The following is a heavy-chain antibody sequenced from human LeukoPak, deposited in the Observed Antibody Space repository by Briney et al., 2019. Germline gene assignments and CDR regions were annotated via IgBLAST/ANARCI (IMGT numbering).Heavy chain of an antibody. V-gene: IGHV1-24*01. D-gene: IGHD1-26*01. CDR3: ATVSFYVGGMDV. Sequence: ASVKVSCKVSGYTLTELSMHWVRQAPGKGLEWMGGFDPEDGETIYAQKFQGRVTMTEDTSTDTAYMELSSLRSEDTAVYYCATVSFYVGGMDVWGQGTTVTVSS. CDR2: FDPEDGET. J-gene: IGHJ6*02. CDR1: GYTLTELS.